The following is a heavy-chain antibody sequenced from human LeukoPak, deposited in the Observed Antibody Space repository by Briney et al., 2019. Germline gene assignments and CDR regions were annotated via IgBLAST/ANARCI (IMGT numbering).Heavy chain of an antibody. CDR2: IYHSGNI. D-gene: IGHD1-1*01. J-gene: IGHJ4*02. CDR1: GGSISSSNW. Sequence: SGTLSLTCVVSGGSISSSNWWSWVRQPPGKGLEWIGEIYHSGNINYNPSLKSRVTMSVDKSKNQLSLKLSSVTAADTAVYYCVRQLGYYFDYWGQGTLVTVSS. V-gene: IGHV4-4*02. CDR3: VRQLGYYFDY.